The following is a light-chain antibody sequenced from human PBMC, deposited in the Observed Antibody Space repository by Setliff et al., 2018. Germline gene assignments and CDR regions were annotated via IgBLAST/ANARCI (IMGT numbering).Light chain of an antibody. CDR1: SSDVGGYNR. CDR3: GSYAGYNNFYV. CDR2: EVT. V-gene: IGLV2-8*01. J-gene: IGLJ1*01. Sequence: QSALAQPPSASGSPGQSVTISCTGTSSDVGGYNRVSWYQQYPGKAPKVMIYEVTKRPPGVPDRFSGSKSGNTASLTVSGLQAEDEGDYYCGSYAGYNNFYVFGTGTKVTVL.